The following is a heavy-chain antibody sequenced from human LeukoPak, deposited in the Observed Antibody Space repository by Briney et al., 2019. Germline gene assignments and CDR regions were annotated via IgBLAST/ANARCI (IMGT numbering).Heavy chain of an antibody. V-gene: IGHV1-8*03. Sequence: ASVKVSCKASGYTFTSYDINWVRQATGQGLEWMGWMNPNSGNTGYAQKFQGRVTITRNTAINTAYMELSSLRSEDTAVYYCASANQGYCSGGSCYFVDYWGQGTLVTVSS. CDR1: GYTFTSYD. J-gene: IGHJ4*02. D-gene: IGHD2-15*01. CDR2: MNPNSGNT. CDR3: ASANQGYCSGGSCYFVDY.